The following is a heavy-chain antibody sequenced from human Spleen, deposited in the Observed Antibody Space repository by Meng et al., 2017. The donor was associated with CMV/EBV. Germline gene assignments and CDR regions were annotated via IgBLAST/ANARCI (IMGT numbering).Heavy chain of an antibody. V-gene: IGHV3-21*01. CDR2: ISGSSSYI. D-gene: IGHD6-19*01. CDR1: KFDLITYS. CDR3: SRDLRSLTSIAVGFDP. Sequence: SKFDLITYSMNWVRQAPGKGLEWVSSISGSSSYIYYAHSVKGRFTISRDNAKNSLYLQMNRLRAEDTAVYYCSRDLRSLTSIAVGFDPWGQGTLVTVSS. J-gene: IGHJ5*02.